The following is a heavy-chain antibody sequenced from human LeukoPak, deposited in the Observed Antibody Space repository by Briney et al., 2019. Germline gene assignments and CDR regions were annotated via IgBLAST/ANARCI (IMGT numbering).Heavy chain of an antibody. CDR1: GFTFSSYW. D-gene: IGHD2-2*02. CDR3: ASTNCSSTSCYIWGFDY. CDR2: INSDGSST. Sequence: GGSLRLSCAASGFTFSSYWMHWVRQAPGKGLVWVSRINSDGSSTSYADSVKGRFTISRDNAKNTLYLQMNSLRAEDTAVYYCASTNCSSTSCYIWGFDYWGQGTLVTVSS. J-gene: IGHJ4*02. V-gene: IGHV3-74*01.